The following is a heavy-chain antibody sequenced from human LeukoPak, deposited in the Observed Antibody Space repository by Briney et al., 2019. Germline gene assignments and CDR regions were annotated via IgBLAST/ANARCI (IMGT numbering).Heavy chain of an antibody. D-gene: IGHD3-16*01. CDR3: ARPSGGSLTLLPDAFDI. CDR1: GYIFTNNW. CDR2: IFPGDSDT. J-gene: IGHJ3*02. V-gene: IGHV5-51*01. Sequence: GESLKISCKASGYIFTNNWIGWVRQLPGKGLEWMGIIFPGDSDTRYSPSFQGQVTISVDKSISTTYLQWSNLKASDTAMYYCARPSGGSLTLLPDAFDIWGQGTMVTVSS.